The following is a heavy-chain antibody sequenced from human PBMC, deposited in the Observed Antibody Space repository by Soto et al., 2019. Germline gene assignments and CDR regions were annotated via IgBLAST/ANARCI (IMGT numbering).Heavy chain of an antibody. CDR1: GGSISSGYY. V-gene: IGHV4-31*03. Sequence: SETLSLTCTVSGGSISSGYYWSWIRQYPGRGLEWIGYIYYSGNTYYNPSLKSRVSISLDTSKSQFSLKLDSVTAADTAVYYCSRDAPVELRVPNCMDVWGQGTTVTVSS. D-gene: IGHD3-16*01. J-gene: IGHJ6*02. CDR3: SRDAPVELRVPNCMDV. CDR2: IYYSGNT.